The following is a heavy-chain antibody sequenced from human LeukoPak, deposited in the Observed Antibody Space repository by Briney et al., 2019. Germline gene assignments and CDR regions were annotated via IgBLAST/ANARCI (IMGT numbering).Heavy chain of an antibody. CDR3: ARAGGCSSTSCPPTPDY. CDR2: IYYSGST. D-gene: IGHD2-2*01. J-gene: IGHJ4*02. Sequence: SETLSLTCTVSGGSISSSSYYWGWIRQPPGKGLEWIGSIYYSGSTYYKPSPKSRVTISVDTSKNQFSLKLSSVTAADTAVYYCARAGGCSSTSCPPTPDYWGQGTLVTVSS. CDR1: GGSISSSSYY. V-gene: IGHV4-39*01.